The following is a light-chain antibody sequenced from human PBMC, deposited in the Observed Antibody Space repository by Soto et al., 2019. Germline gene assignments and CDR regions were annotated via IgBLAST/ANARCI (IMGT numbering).Light chain of an antibody. V-gene: IGKV3D-20*02. Sequence: EIVLTQSPGTLSLSPWERATLSCRASQSLSNSELAWYQQKPGQAPRLLIYGASSRATGIPARFSGSGSGTEFTLTISSLQSEDYAVYYCQQRSDWLLTFGGGTKVDIK. CDR3: QQRSDWLLT. CDR1: QSLSNSE. CDR2: GAS. J-gene: IGKJ4*02.